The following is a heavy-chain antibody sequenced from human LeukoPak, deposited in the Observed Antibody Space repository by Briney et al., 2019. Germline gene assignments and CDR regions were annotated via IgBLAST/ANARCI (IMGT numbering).Heavy chain of an antibody. D-gene: IGHD5-18*01. CDR2: IYYSGIT. V-gene: IGHV4-59*01. CDR1: GGSISSYY. CDR3: ARLGAYGHSYGPFDY. J-gene: IGHJ4*02. Sequence: PSETLSLTRTVSGGSISSYYWSWIRQPPGKGLEWIGYIYYSGITNYNPSLKGRVTISVDTSKNQFSLKVSSVTAADTGVYYCARLGAYGHSYGPFDYWGEGTLVTVSS.